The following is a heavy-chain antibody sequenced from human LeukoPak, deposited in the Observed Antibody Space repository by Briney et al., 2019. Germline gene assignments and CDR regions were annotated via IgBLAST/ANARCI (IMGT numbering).Heavy chain of an antibody. CDR2: IVPDGSER. V-gene: IGHV3-7*05. D-gene: IGHD6-13*01. J-gene: IGHJ4*02. Sequence: PGGSLRLSCAASGFNFSNYWMMWVRQTPEKGLEWVASIVPDGSERYYVDSVKGRFTISRDSAKKSLYLQMESLRADDPAVYYCARSSSWSFYNWGQGTLVTVSS. CDR3: ARSSSWSFYN. CDR1: GFNFSNYW.